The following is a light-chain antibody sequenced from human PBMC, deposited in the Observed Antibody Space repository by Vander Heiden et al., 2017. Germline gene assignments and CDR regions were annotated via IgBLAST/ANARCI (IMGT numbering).Light chain of an antibody. V-gene: IGKV3-20*01. CDR3: QQYGSSRFT. CDR2: GAS. Sequence: EIELTKSPGTLSLSPGERATLSCRASQSVSSSYLAWYQQKPGQAPRLLIYGASSRATGIPDRFSGSGSGTDFTLTISRLEPEDFAVYYCQQYGSSRFTFGSGTKVDIQ. J-gene: IGKJ3*01. CDR1: QSVSSSY.